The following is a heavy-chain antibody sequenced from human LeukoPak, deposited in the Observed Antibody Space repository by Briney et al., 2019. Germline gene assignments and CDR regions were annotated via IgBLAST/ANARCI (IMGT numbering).Heavy chain of an antibody. V-gene: IGHV1-18*01. D-gene: IGHD5-12*01. CDR2: ISAYNGNT. CDR3: AREASGYDLGEFDY. CDR1: GFTFTSYG. Sequence: ASVKVSCKASGFTFTSYGYSWVRQAPGQGLEWMGWISAYNGNTNYAQKIQGRVTMTTDTSTNTAYMELRSLRAEDTAVYYCAREASGYDLGEFDYWGQGTLVTVSS. J-gene: IGHJ4*02.